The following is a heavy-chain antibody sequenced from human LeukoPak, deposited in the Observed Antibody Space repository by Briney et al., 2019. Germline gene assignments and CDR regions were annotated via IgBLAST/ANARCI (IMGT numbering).Heavy chain of an antibody. CDR1: DYSISSSYY. D-gene: IGHD3-10*01. Sequence: NPSETLSLTCTVSDYSISSSYYWGWIRQPPGKGLEWFGIIYHSGSTYYNPSLKSRVTISVDTSKNQFSLKLSSVTAADTAVYYCARDRYLYGSGSYHYYMDVWGKGTTVTISS. V-gene: IGHV4-38-2*02. CDR2: IYHSGST. CDR3: ARDRYLYGSGSYHYYMDV. J-gene: IGHJ6*03.